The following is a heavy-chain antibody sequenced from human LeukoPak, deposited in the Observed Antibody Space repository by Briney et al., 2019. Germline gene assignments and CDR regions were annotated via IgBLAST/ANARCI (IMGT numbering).Heavy chain of an antibody. V-gene: IGHV3-9*01. Sequence: GGYLRLYCAASGFTCDDYAMFWVRQAPGKGLEWFSGISWNRKNIGYAASVKGRFTISRDNAKNSLYLQMNSLRAEDTAFYYCAKGNRDSSGFYYYYGMDVWGQGTTVTVSS. J-gene: IGHJ6*02. D-gene: IGHD3-22*01. CDR1: GFTCDDYA. CDR2: ISWNRKNI. CDR3: AKGNRDSSGFYYYYGMDV.